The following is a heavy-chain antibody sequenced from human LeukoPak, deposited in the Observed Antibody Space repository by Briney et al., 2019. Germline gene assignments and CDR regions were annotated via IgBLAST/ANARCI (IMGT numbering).Heavy chain of an antibody. CDR2: ISGSGGST. J-gene: IGHJ6*04. Sequence: GGSLRLSCAASGFTFSSYAMSWVRQAPGKGLEWVSAISGSGGSTYYADSVKGRFTISRDNSKNTLYLQMNSLRAEDTAVYYCARERRDYDFWSGYYPPGVWGKGTTVTVSS. CDR3: ARERRDYDFWSGYYPPGV. V-gene: IGHV3-23*01. D-gene: IGHD3-3*01. CDR1: GFTFSSYA.